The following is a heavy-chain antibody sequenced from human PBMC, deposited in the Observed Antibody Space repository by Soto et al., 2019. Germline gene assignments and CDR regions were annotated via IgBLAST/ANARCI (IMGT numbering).Heavy chain of an antibody. D-gene: IGHD5-12*01. CDR2: IIPTIGTT. Sequence: QVQLVQSGAEVKKPGSSGKVSCKASGDTFTIFAISWVRQAPGQGLEWLGGIIPTIGTTNYAQRFQGRITTTGDESTGTAYMELSSLKSEETAVYYCARDLVSGYDPGDYWGQGTLVTVSS. CDR3: ARDLVSGYDPGDY. CDR1: GDTFTIFA. J-gene: IGHJ4*02. V-gene: IGHV1-69*12.